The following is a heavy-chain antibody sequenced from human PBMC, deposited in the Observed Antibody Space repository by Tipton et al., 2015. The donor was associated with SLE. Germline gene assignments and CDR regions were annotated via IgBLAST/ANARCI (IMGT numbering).Heavy chain of an antibody. J-gene: IGHJ4*01. V-gene: IGHV3-33*06. CDR2: IWYDGSNK. CDR1: GFTFSGYG. D-gene: IGHD5-18*01. CDR3: AKEGDTVMDFDY. Sequence: QLVQSGGGVVQPGRSLRLSCAASGFTFSGYGMHWVRQAPGKGLEWVAVIWYDGSNKYYADSVKGRFTISRDNSKNTLYLQMNSLRAEDTAVYYCAKEGDTVMDFDYWGHITLVTVSS.